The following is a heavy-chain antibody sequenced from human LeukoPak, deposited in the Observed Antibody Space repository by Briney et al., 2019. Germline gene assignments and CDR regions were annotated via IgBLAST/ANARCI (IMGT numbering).Heavy chain of an antibody. CDR2: IYTSGST. J-gene: IGHJ4*02. D-gene: IGHD3-10*01. CDR1: GGSISSGSYY. CDR3: ARGMVLLWFGEFDY. V-gene: IGHV4-61*02. Sequence: SETLSLTCTVSGGSISSGSYYWSWIRQPAGKGLEWIGRIYTSGSTNYNPSLKSRVTISVDTSKNQFSLKLSSVTAADTAVYYCARGMVLLWFGEFDYWGQGTLVTVSS.